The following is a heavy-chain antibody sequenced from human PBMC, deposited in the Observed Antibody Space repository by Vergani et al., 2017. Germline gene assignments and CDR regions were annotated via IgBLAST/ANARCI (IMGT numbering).Heavy chain of an antibody. J-gene: IGHJ5*01. CDR3: VREDVRYDDSYGDSAGFCDS. D-gene: IGHD3-22*01. V-gene: IGHV4-61*02. CDR1: GASISSGPFF. Sequence: QLQLQESGPGLVRPSETLSLTCSVSGASISSGPFFWSWIRQPAGKGLEWIGRISNSGSAKYNSSLRSRVTISVDTANNQFSLKLRSLTVADTAVYYCVREDVRYDDSYGDSAGFCDSWGQGTLVTVSS. CDR2: ISNSGSA.